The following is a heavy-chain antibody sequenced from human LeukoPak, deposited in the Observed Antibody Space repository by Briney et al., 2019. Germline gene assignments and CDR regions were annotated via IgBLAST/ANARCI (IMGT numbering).Heavy chain of an antibody. CDR1: GGSISSYY. J-gene: IGHJ4*02. Sequence: PSETLSLTCTVSGGSISSYYWGWIRQPPGKGLEWIGYIYYSGSTNYNPSLKSRVTISVDTSKNQFSLKLSSVTAADTAVYYCARVHNSGWYVFDYWGQGTLVTVSS. CDR3: ARVHNSGWYVFDY. D-gene: IGHD6-19*01. CDR2: IYYSGST. V-gene: IGHV4-59*01.